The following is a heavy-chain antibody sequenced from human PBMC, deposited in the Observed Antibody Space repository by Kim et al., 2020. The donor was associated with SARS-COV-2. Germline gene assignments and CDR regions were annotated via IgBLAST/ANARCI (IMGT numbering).Heavy chain of an antibody. J-gene: IGHJ2*01. V-gene: IGHV3-9*01. CDR1: GFTFDDYA. Sequence: GGSLRLSCAASGFTFDDYAMHWVRQAPGKGLEWVSGISWNSGSIGYADSVKGRFTISRDNAKNSLYLQMNSLRAEDTALYYCAKALPPCYYDSSKTWYFDLWGRGTLVTVSS. CDR2: ISWNSGSI. D-gene: IGHD3-22*01. CDR3: AKALPPCYYDSSKTWYFDL.